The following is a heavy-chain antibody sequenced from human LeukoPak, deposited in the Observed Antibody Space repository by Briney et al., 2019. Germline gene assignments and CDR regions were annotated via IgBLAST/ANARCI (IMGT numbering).Heavy chain of an antibody. Sequence: PSQTLSLTCTVSGGSISSGSSYWSWIRQPPGKGLDWIGYIYHSGSTYYSPSLRSRVTISVDRSKNQFSLKLSSVTAADTAVYYCARVLSRFLEWPAYYYMDVWGKGTTVTVSS. V-gene: IGHV4-30-2*01. D-gene: IGHD3-3*01. J-gene: IGHJ6*03. CDR3: ARVLSRFLEWPAYYYMDV. CDR1: GGSISSGSSY. CDR2: IYHSGST.